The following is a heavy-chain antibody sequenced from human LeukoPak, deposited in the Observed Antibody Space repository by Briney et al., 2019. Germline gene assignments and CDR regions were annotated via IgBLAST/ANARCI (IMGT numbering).Heavy chain of an antibody. J-gene: IGHJ4*02. V-gene: IGHV3-21*01. CDR2: ISSSSSYI. D-gene: IGHD6-13*01. CDR1: GFTFSSYS. CDR3: ARDRGYSSSWYGF. Sequence: PGGSLRLSCAASGFTFSSYSMNWVRQAPGKGLEWVSSISSSSSYIYYADSVKGRFTISRDNAKNSLYLQMNSLRVEDTAVYYCARDRGYSSSWYGFWGQGTLVTVSS.